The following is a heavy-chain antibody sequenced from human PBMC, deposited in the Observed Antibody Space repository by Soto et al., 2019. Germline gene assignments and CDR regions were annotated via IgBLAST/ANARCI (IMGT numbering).Heavy chain of an antibody. CDR1: GYTFTSYA. CDR2: INAGNGNT. CDR3: ASDQRTYSGGWYGAFDI. V-gene: IGHV1-3*01. D-gene: IGHD6-19*01. J-gene: IGHJ3*02. Sequence: QVQLVQSGAEVKKPGASVKVSCKASGYTFTSYAMHWVRQAPGQRLEWMGWINAGNGNTKYSQKFQGRVTITRDTSASTAYMELSSLRSEDTAVYYCASDQRTYSGGWYGAFDIWGQGTMFTVSS.